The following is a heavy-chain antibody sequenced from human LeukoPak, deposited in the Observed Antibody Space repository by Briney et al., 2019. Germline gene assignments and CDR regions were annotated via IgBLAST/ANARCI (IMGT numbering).Heavy chain of an antibody. CDR1: GFTFSTYA. J-gene: IGHJ5*02. Sequence: GGSLRLSCTAAGFTFSTYAMGWARQAPGKGLEWVSGIGSSGVDTYYADSVKGRFTISRDNSKNTLYLQMNSLRAEDTAVYYCAKDWDTAMREGFFDPWGQGTLVTVSS. D-gene: IGHD5-18*01. CDR2: IGSSGVDT. CDR3: AKDWDTAMREGFFDP. V-gene: IGHV3-23*01.